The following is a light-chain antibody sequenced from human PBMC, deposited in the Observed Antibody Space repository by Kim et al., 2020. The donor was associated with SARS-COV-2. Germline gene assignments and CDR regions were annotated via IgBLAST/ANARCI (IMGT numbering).Light chain of an antibody. J-gene: IGKJ1*01. CDR2: GAS. CDR1: QSVSSH. V-gene: IGKV3-15*01. CDR3: QQDTSWPT. Sequence: SVSPRERATLPCRASQSVSSHLAWYQQKPGQAPRLLIYGASTRATGIPARFSVSRSGTEFTLAINSLQSEDFAVFYCQQDTSWPTFGQGTKVDIK.